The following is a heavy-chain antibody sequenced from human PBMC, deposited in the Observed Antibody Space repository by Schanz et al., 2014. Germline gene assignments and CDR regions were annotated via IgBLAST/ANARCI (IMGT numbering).Heavy chain of an antibody. J-gene: IGHJ4*01. V-gene: IGHV3-9*02. D-gene: IGHD6-19*01. CDR1: GFNSDDYA. CDR2: ISDSGTYT. Sequence: EVQVVESGGGLVQPGGSLRLSCTASGFNSDDYAMHWVRQAPGKGLEWLSYISDSGTYTNYADSVKGRFTISRDNAKSSLYLQMTSLRVDATAVYYCAASSGWPPSTAYWCHGTLVTVSS. CDR3: AASSGWPPSTAY.